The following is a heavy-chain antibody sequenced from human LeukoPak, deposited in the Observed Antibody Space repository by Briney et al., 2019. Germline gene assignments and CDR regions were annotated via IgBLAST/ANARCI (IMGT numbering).Heavy chain of an antibody. CDR2: ISGSGGST. Sequence: GGTLRLSCAASGFTFSSYGMSWVRQAPGKGLEWVSAISGSGGSTYYADSVKGRFAISRDTSKNTLYLQMNSLRAEDTAVYYCAKVGPSLVRGLIRGGARYYYNYMDVWGKGTTVTISS. CDR3: AKVGPSLVRGLIRGGARYYYNYMDV. D-gene: IGHD3-10*01. V-gene: IGHV3-23*01. CDR1: GFTFSSYG. J-gene: IGHJ6*03.